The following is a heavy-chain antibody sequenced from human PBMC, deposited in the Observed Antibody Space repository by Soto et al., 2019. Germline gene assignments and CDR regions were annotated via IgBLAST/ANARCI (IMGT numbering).Heavy chain of an antibody. Sequence: SETLSLTCTVSGGSISGYYWSWIRQSAGKGLERIGRIYTTGSTIYNPSLRSRVTMSVDTSKNQFSLKLSSVTAADTAVYYCARDKARGSLRALEGMDVWGQGTTVTVSS. D-gene: IGHD4-17*01. CDR3: ARDKARGSLRALEGMDV. J-gene: IGHJ6*02. CDR1: GGSISGYY. CDR2: IYTTGST. V-gene: IGHV4-4*07.